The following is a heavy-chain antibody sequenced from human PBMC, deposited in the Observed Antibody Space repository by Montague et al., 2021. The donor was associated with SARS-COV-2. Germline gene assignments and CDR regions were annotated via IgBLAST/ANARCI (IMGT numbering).Heavy chain of an antibody. J-gene: IGHJ5*02. CDR1: GGSIRNYF. CDR2: IYNTGST. D-gene: IGHD3-16*01. V-gene: IGHV4-59*12. Sequence: SETLSLTCTVSGGSIRNYFWSWIRQPPGKGLEWIGYIYNTGSTNYNPSLKRRVTMSISMSENQFSLKLNSVTAADTAVYYCARAIGAPENWFDPWGQGTLVTVSS. CDR3: ARAIGAPENWFDP.